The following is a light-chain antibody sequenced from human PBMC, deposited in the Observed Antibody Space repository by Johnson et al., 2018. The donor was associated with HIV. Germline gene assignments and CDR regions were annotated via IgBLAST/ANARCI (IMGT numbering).Light chain of an antibody. CDR2: DNN. Sequence: QSVLTQPPSVSAAPRQKVTISCSGSSSNIGINYVSWYQQLPGTAPKLLIYDNNKRPSGIPDRFSGSKSGTSATLGFTGLQPADEADYYCGTWDYTLKTGFFGTGTKVTVL. J-gene: IGLJ1*01. V-gene: IGLV1-51*01. CDR3: GTWDYTLKTGF. CDR1: SSNIGINY.